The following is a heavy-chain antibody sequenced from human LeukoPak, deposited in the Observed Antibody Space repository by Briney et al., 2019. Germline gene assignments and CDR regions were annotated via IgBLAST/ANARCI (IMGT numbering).Heavy chain of an antibody. D-gene: IGHD3-9*01. CDR1: GFTFSSYW. V-gene: IGHV3-21*01. CDR3: ASVRYFDWLPMDV. Sequence: GGSLRLSCAASGFTFSSYWMSWVRQAPGKGLEWVSSISSSSSYIYYADSVKGRFTISRDNAKNSLYLQMNSLRAEDTAVYYCASVRYFDWLPMDVWGKGTTVTISS. J-gene: IGHJ6*04. CDR2: ISSSSSYI.